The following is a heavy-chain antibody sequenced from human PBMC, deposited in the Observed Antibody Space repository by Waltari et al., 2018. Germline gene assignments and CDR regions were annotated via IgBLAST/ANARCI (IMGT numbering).Heavy chain of an antibody. V-gene: IGHV4-34*01. CDR2: MKHRGSP. CDR3: ARGPVTIFGVVISRRKTWFDP. J-gene: IGHJ5*02. CDR1: GGSFSGYY. Sequence: QVQLQQWGAGLLKPSETLSLTCAVYGGSFSGYYWSWIRQTPGQGLGWIGEMKHRGSPNDNPSLQSRVTISVDPSKNQFSLKRSSVTAADTAVYYCARGPVTIFGVVISRRKTWFDPWGQGTLVTVSS. D-gene: IGHD3-3*01.